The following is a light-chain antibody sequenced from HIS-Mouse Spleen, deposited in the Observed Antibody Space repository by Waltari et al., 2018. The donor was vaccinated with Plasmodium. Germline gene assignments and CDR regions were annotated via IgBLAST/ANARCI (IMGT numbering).Light chain of an antibody. CDR1: QSVLYSSNNKNY. CDR2: WAY. J-gene: IGKJ2*01. V-gene: IGKV4-1*01. Sequence: DIVMTQSPDSLAVSLGERATLNCKSSQSVLYSSNNKNYLAWYQQKQGQPPKLLIYWAYTRESGVPDRFSGSGSGTDFTLTISSLQAEDVAVYYCQQYYSTPYTFGQGTKLEIK. CDR3: QQYYSTPYT.